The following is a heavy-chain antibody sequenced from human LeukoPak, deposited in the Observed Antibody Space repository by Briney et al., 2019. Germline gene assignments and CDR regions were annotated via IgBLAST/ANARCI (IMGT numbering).Heavy chain of an antibody. CDR2: INPSGGTT. CDR1: GYTFSTYY. Sequence: ASVKVSCKASGYTFSTYYMHWVRQAPGQGLEWVGIINPSGGTTTYAQKFQGRVTMTRDTSTSTAYMELSSLRTEDTALYYCSRDLGGSYNDYWGQGTMVTVSS. V-gene: IGHV1-46*01. CDR3: SRDLGGSYNDY. J-gene: IGHJ4*02. D-gene: IGHD1-26*01.